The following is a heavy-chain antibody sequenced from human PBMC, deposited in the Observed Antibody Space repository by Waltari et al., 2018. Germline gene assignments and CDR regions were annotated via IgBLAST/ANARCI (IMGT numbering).Heavy chain of an antibody. CDR3: ARGVGERRYFDY. CDR2: ISSSSSYI. CDR1: GFTFSRYS. Sequence: EVQLVESGGGLVKPGGSLRLSCAASGFTFSRYSMNWVRQAPGKGLEWVSSISSSSSYIYYADSVKGRFTISRDNAKNSLYLQMNSLRAEDTAVYYCARGVGERRYFDYWGQGTLVTVSS. J-gene: IGHJ4*02. D-gene: IGHD1-26*01. V-gene: IGHV3-21*01.